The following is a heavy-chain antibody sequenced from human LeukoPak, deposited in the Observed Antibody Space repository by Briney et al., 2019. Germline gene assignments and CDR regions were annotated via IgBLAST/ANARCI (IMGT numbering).Heavy chain of an antibody. Sequence: GGSLRLSCAASGLTFSIHWMNWVRQAPGKGLECVANINQDGSDKYYVDSVKGRFTISRGNTKNSLYLQMNSLRAEATAVYYCVGGDYWGQGTLVTVSS. CDR1: GLTFSIHW. CDR2: INQDGSDK. V-gene: IGHV3-7*01. J-gene: IGHJ4*02. CDR3: VGGDY.